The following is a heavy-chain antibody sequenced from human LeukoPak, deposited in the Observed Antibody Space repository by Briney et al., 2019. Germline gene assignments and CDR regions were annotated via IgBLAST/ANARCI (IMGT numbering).Heavy chain of an antibody. V-gene: IGHV1-2*02. CDR1: GYTFTGYY. Sequence: GASVTVSCKASGYTFTGYYMHWVRQAPGQGLEWMGWINPNSGGTNYAQKFQGRVTVTRDTSISTAYMELSRLRSDDTAVYYCARDRATVLLLFDYWGQGTLVTVSS. J-gene: IGHJ4*02. D-gene: IGHD2-15*01. CDR2: INPNSGGT. CDR3: ARDRATVLLLFDY.